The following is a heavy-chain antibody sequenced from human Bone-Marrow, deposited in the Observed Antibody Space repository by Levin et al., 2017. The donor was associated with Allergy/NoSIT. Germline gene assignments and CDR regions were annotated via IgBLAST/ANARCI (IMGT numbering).Heavy chain of an antibody. D-gene: IGHD4-17*01. Sequence: SQTLSLTCTVSGGSISSGGYYWSWIRQPPGKGLEWIGYIYYNGSTYYNPSLKSRVTISVDTSKNQFSLKVSSVTAADTAVYYCARVPTRDYGDFRLDYWGQGTLVTVSS. CDR2: IYYNGST. V-gene: IGHV4-30-4*01. CDR3: ARVPTRDYGDFRLDY. J-gene: IGHJ4*02. CDR1: GGSISSGGYY.